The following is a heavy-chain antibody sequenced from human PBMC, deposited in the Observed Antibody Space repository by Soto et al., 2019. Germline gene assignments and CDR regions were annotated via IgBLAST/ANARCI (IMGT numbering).Heavy chain of an antibody. CDR1: GFAFSNYA. CDR3: AKDRDDIEMVDAFEM. J-gene: IGHJ3*02. CDR2: ISGSGIST. V-gene: IGHV3-23*01. Sequence: EMQLLESGGDLVQPGGSLRLSCAASGFAFSNYAMTWVRQAPGKGLEYVSAISGSGISTYYADSMTGRFIISRDNSRNTLFLHIDSLRAEDTAVYYCAKDRDDIEMVDAFEMWGQGTMVTVSS. D-gene: IGHD2-15*01.